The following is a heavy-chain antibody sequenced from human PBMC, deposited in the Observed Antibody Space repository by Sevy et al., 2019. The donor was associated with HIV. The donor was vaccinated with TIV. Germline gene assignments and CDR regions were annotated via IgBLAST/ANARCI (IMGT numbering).Heavy chain of an antibody. CDR3: ARDTSPIAAAGSFDY. CDR1: DFTFSRYA. J-gene: IGHJ4*02. CDR2: ISYDGRSD. V-gene: IGHV3-30*04. Sequence: GSLRLSCAASDFTFSRYAMHWVRQAPGKGLEWVTVISYDGRSDYYADSVKGRFTISRDNSKKTLFLQMNSLRADDTAVYYCARDTSPIAAAGSFDYWGQGTLVTVSS. D-gene: IGHD6-13*01.